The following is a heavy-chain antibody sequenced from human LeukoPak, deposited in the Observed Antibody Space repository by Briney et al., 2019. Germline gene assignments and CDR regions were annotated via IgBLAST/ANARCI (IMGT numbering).Heavy chain of an antibody. CDR2: IKSKTDGGTT. V-gene: IGHV3-15*01. D-gene: IGHD2-15*01. Sequence: GGSLRLSCAASGLTFSHYWMRWVRQAPGKGLEWVGRIKSKTDGGTTDYAAPVKGRFTISRDDSKNTLYLQMNSLKTEDTAVYYCTTGIGYCSGGSCYFGAFDIWGQGTMVTVSS. CDR3: TTGIGYCSGGSCYFGAFDI. CDR1: GLTFSHYW. J-gene: IGHJ3*02.